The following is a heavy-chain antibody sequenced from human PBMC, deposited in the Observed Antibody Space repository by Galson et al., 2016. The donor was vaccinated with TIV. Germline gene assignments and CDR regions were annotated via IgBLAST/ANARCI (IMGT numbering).Heavy chain of an antibody. Sequence: SLRLSCAASGLSFSGHGMHWVRKAPGKGLEWVAFIENDGSNKYYPDSMKGRFTVSRDNSKNTLYLHMNSLRPGDTAIYYCAKDQGQVGNYFGHAFDIWGQGTMVTVSS. CDR2: IENDGSNK. CDR3: AKDQGQVGNYFGHAFDI. CDR1: GLSFSGHG. V-gene: IGHV3-30*02. D-gene: IGHD1-7*01. J-gene: IGHJ3*02.